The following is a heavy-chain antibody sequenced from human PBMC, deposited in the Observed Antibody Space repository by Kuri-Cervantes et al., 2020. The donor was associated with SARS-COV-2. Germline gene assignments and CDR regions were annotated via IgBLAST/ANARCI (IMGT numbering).Heavy chain of an antibody. V-gene: IGHV2-70*11. CDR2: IDWDDDK. J-gene: IGHJ4*02. Sequence: SGPTLVKPTQTLTLTCTFSGFSLSTSGVGVGWIRQPPGKALEWLARIDWDDDKYHKTSLKTRLTISKDTSKNQVVLTMTSVDPVDTATYYCARIQATTVIADYWGQGTLVTVSS. CDR3: ARIQATTVIADY. D-gene: IGHD4-11*01. CDR1: GFSLSTSGVG.